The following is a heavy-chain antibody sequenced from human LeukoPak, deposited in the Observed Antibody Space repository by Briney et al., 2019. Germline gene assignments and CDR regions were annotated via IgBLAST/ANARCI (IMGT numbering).Heavy chain of an antibody. V-gene: IGHV3-21*01. D-gene: IGHD3-22*01. Sequence: GGSLRLSCAASGFTFHTYSMNWVRQAPGKGLEWVSSISSNSIYIYYADSVRGRFTISRDNAKNSLYLQMNSLRADDTAVYYCARDRNYDSSGYYNYWGQGTLVTVSS. CDR1: GFTFHTYS. CDR3: ARDRNYDSSGYYNY. CDR2: ISSNSIYI. J-gene: IGHJ4*02.